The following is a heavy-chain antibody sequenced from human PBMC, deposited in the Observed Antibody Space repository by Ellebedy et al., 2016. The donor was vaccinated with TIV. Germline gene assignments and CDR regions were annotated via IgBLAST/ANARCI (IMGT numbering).Heavy chain of an antibody. CDR3: ARHDPGGPGDY. CDR2: IHYSGST. Sequence: SETLSLXCAVSSAPSGYYFWSWIRQPPGKGLEWIGHIHYSGSTAYNPSLRSRVIISADMSKRQFSLNLNSVTAADTAVYYCARHDPGGPGDYWGRGTLVIVSS. D-gene: IGHD3-16*01. V-gene: IGHV4-59*08. CDR1: SAPSGYYF. J-gene: IGHJ4*02.